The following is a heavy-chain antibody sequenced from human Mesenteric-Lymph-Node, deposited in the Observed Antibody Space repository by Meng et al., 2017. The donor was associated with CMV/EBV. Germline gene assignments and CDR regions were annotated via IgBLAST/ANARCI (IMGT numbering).Heavy chain of an antibody. V-gene: IGHV3-30*04. CDR2: ISFDGKNK. D-gene: IGHD3-9*01. CDR1: LSNYA. CDR3: ARDSYDILSPYSSQGSNLDC. Sequence: LSNYAMHWVRQAPGKGLDWLAVISFDGKNKYYADSLKGRFTISRDNLKNTLYLQMNTLRPEDTAVYFCARDSYDILSPYSSQGSNLDCWGQGTLVTVSS. J-gene: IGHJ4*02.